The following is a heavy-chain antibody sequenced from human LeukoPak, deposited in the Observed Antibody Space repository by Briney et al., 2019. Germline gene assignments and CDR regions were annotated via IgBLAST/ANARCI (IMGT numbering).Heavy chain of an antibody. CDR3: ARGGMADAYFYMDV. J-gene: IGHJ6*03. CDR1: GFTFSSYG. V-gene: IGHV3-33*01. Sequence: PGRSLRLSCAASGFTFSSYGMHWVRQAPGKGLEWVAVIWYDGSNKYYADSVKGRFTISRDNSKNTLYLQMNSLRAEDTAVYYCARGGMADAYFYMDVWGTGTTVTVSS. D-gene: IGHD6-13*01. CDR2: IWYDGSNK.